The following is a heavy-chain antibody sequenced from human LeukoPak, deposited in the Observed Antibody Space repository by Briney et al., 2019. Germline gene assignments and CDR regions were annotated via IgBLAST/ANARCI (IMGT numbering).Heavy chain of an antibody. CDR1: GYTFTNYG. Sequence: GASVKVSCKASGYTFTNYGITRVRQAPGQGLEWMGWISGYNGNTNYAQKLQGRVTMTTETSTSTAYMELRSLRSDDTAIYYCARTCSGASCYVIYWGQGTLLTVSS. CDR2: ISGYNGNT. J-gene: IGHJ4*02. D-gene: IGHD2-15*01. CDR3: ARTCSGASCYVIY. V-gene: IGHV1-18*01.